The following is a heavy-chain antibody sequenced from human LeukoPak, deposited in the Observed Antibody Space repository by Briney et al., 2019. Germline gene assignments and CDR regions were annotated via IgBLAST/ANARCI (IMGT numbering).Heavy chain of an antibody. V-gene: IGHV3-66*02. CDR2: IYGGDAA. CDR1: GINVSSSY. D-gene: IGHD6-13*01. Sequence: PGGSLRLSCAASGINVSSSYMTWIRQAPGKGLEWVSLIYGGDAAHYAESVRGRFMISRDNLKNTLFLQMNSLRVEDTAVYYCVTSTGQQFIPYDYWGQGTHVTVSS. CDR3: VTSTGQQFIPYDY. J-gene: IGHJ4*02.